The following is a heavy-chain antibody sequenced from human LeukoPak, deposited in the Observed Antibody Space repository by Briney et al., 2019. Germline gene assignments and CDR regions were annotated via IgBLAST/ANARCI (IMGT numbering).Heavy chain of an antibody. CDR1: GGSISSGDYY. J-gene: IGHJ5*02. D-gene: IGHD2-2*01. CDR3: ASYVVGRNWFDP. Sequence: PSQTLSLTCTVSGGSISSGDYYWSWIRQPPGKGLEWIGYIYYRGSTYYNPSLKSRVTISVDTSKNQFSLKLSSVTAADTAVYYCASYVVGRNWFDPWGQGTLVTVSS. CDR2: IYYRGST. V-gene: IGHV4-30-4*08.